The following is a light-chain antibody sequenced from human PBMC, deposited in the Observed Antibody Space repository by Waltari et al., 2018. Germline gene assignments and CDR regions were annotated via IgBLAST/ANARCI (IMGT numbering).Light chain of an antibody. J-gene: IGLJ3*02. CDR1: RSNIGSDY. Sequence: QSVLTQPPSVSAAPGQKVTISCSGSRSNIGSDYVSWYQQVPGTAPKLLIYENRGRPSGMPDRFSGSKSGTSAPLGITGLQTGDEADYYCATWDSSLNAGVFGGGTKVTVL. V-gene: IGLV1-51*02. CDR2: ENR. CDR3: ATWDSSLNAGV.